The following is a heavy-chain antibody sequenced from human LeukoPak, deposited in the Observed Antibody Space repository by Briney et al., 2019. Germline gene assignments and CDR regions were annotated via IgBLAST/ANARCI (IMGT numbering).Heavy chain of an antibody. CDR1: GFTFSRHG. V-gene: IGHV3-33*06. CDR3: AKLTGTTDSFDY. D-gene: IGHD1-7*01. J-gene: IGHJ4*02. Sequence: GGSLRLSCAASGFTFSRHGMHWVRQAPGKGLEWVAIIWYDGSDKYYADSVKGRFTISRDNSKNTLYLQMNSLRVEDTAVYYCAKLTGTTDSFDYWGQGTLVTVSS. CDR2: IWYDGSDK.